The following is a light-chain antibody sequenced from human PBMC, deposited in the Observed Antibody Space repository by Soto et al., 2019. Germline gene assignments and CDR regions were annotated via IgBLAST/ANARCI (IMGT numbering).Light chain of an antibody. CDR2: AAS. V-gene: IGKV1-39*01. J-gene: IGKJ5*01. CDR1: QSISSY. CDR3: QQSYSTFFIS. Sequence: DIQMTQSPSSLSASVGDRVTITCRASQSISSYLDWYQQKPGKDPKLLIYAASSLQSGVPSRFSGSGSGTDVTLTISSLQPEDFATYSCQQSYSTFFISFGQGTLLEIK.